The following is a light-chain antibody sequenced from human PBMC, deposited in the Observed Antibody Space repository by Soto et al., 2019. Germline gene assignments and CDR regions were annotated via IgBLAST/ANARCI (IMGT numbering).Light chain of an antibody. CDR2: GAS. V-gene: IGKV3-20*01. Sequence: EVVLTQSPGTLSLSPGERATLSCRASQSVSSSYLAWYQQKPGQAPRLLIYGASSRATGIPDRFSGSGSGTDFTLTISRLEPEDFAGYYCQQYGTSPPWTSGQGAKVDIK. J-gene: IGKJ1*01. CDR3: QQYGTSPPWT. CDR1: QSVSSSY.